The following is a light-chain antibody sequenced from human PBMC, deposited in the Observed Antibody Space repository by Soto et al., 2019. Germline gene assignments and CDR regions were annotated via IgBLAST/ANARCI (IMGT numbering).Light chain of an antibody. CDR2: RTD. CDR3: TAWDGSLDGRV. V-gene: IGLV1-44*01. CDR1: GSNIGTNT. J-gene: IGLJ3*02. Sequence: QSVLTQPPSASGTPGQRVTISCSGSGSNIGTNTVNWYQQLPGTAPKLLIYRTDQRPAGIPDRFSGSKSGTSASLDISGLQSDDEADYYCTAWDGSLDGRVFGGGTKPTVL.